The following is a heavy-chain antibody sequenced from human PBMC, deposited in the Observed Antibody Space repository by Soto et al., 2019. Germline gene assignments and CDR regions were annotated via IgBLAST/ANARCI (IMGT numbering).Heavy chain of an antibody. Sequence: EVQLLDSGGGLVQPGGSLRLSCAASGFTFSNYAMTWVRQSPGKGLEWVSGISGSGGRSYYADSVKGRFTIARDNAKSTLYLQMNSLRAEDTAVYYCAKAYFVWSSEQPYYFDDWGQGTLVTVSS. D-gene: IGHD3-16*01. V-gene: IGHV3-23*01. J-gene: IGHJ4*02. CDR1: GFTFSNYA. CDR3: AKAYFVWSSEQPYYFDD. CDR2: ISGSGGRS.